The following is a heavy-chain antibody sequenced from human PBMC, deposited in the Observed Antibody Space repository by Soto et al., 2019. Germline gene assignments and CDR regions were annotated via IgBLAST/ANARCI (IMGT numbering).Heavy chain of an antibody. Sequence: GGSLRLSCAASGFTFSDYYMSWIRQAPGKGLEWVSSISGSGGSTYYADSVKGRFTISRDNSKNTLYLQMNSLRAEDTAVYYCAKSASRSGYSSSWYYFDYWGQGTLVTVSS. D-gene: IGHD6-13*01. CDR3: AKSASRSGYSSSWYYFDY. CDR2: ISGSGGST. J-gene: IGHJ4*02. V-gene: IGHV3-23*01. CDR1: GFTFSDYY.